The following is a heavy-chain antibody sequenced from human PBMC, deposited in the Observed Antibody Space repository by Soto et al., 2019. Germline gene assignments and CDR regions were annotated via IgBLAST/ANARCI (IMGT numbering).Heavy chain of an antibody. J-gene: IGHJ4*02. CDR2: IYYSGST. CDR1: GGSISSYY. Sequence: QVQLQESGPGLVKPSETLSLTCTVSGGSISSYYWSWIRQPPGKGLEWIGYIYYSGSTNYNPSLXSXAXIXXDTSKNQSSLKLSSVTAADTAVYYCARRYGTTFDYWGQGTLVTVSS. V-gene: IGHV4-59*01. D-gene: IGHD1-7*01. CDR3: ARRYGTTFDY.